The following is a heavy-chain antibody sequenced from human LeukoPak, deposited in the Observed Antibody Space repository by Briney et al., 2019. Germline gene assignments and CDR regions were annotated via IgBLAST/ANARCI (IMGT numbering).Heavy chain of an antibody. CDR3: ARIDRGSIAAAGTDY. CDR1: GFTFSSYW. Sequence: GGSLRLSCAASGFTFSSYWMSWVRQAPGKGLEWVANIKQDGSEKYYVDSVKGRFTISRDNAKNSLYLQMNSLRAEDTAAYYCARIDRGSIAAAGTDYWGQGTLVTVSS. D-gene: IGHD6-13*01. V-gene: IGHV3-7*01. CDR2: IKQDGSEK. J-gene: IGHJ4*02.